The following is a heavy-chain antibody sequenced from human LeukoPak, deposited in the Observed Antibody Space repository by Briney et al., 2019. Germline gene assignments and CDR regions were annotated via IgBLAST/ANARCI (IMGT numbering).Heavy chain of an antibody. CDR3: AKDRRDGGFDY. D-gene: IGHD5-24*01. CDR1: GFTFSSYG. V-gene: IGHV3-30*18. Sequence: GRSLRLSCAASGFTFSSYGMYGVRQAPGKGLEWVAVISYDGSNKYYADSVKGRFTISRDNSKNTLYLQMNSLRAEDTAVYYCAKDRRDGGFDYWGQGTLVTVSS. CDR2: ISYDGSNK. J-gene: IGHJ4*02.